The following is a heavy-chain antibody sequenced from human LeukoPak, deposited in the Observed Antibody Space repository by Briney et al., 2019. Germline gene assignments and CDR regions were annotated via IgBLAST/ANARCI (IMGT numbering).Heavy chain of an antibody. J-gene: IGHJ4*02. V-gene: IGHV3-11*04. Sequence: GGSLRLSCAASGFTFSDSYMTWIRQAPGKGLEWVSYISNSGSSIYYADSVKGRFTTSRDNAKSSLYLQMNSLRAEDTAVYYCARAQFSGLGYWGQGTLVTVSS. CDR3: ARAQFSGLGY. CDR2: ISNSGSSI. D-gene: IGHD6-19*01. CDR1: GFTFSDSY.